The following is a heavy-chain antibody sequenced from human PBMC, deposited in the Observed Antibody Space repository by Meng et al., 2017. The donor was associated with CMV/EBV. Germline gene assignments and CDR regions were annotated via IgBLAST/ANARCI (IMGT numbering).Heavy chain of an antibody. CDR2: IRYEGSNK. CDR3: AKVVRDIVVVPAAMGMDV. D-gene: IGHD2-2*01. J-gene: IGHJ6*02. V-gene: IGHV3-30*02. CDR1: GFTFSSYG. Sequence: GESLKISCAASGFTFSSYGMHWVRQAPGKGLEWVAFIRYEGSNKYYADSVKGRFTISRDNSKNTLYLQMNSLRAEDTAVYYCAKVVRDIVVVPAAMGMDVWGQGTTVTVSS.